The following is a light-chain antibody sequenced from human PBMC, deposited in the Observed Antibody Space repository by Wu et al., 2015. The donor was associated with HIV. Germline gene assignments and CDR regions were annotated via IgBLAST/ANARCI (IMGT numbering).Light chain of an antibody. CDR1: QSVSSNY. V-gene: IGKV3-20*01. Sequence: EIVLTQSPGTLSLSPGERATLSCRASQSVSSNYLAWYQQRPGQAPRLLIYGASTRATGIPDRFSGSGSGTDFTLTISRLEPEDFAVYYCQQYGGSPSFGQGTKLAIK. J-gene: IGKJ2*03. CDR2: GAS. CDR3: QQYGGSPS.